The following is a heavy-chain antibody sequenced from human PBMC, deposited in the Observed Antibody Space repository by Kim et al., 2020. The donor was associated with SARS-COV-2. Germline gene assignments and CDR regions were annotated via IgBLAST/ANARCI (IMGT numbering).Heavy chain of an antibody. J-gene: IGHJ3*01. Sequence: NPSLKSRVPISVDTSKIQISLKLTSVTAADTAMFYCARALNYYDSRGAFDVWSQGTMVTVSS. V-gene: IGHV4-34*01. D-gene: IGHD3-22*01. CDR3: ARALNYYDSRGAFDV.